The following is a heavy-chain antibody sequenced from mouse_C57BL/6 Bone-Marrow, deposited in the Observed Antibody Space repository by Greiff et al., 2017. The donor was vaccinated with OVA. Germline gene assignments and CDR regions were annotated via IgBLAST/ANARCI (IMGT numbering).Heavy chain of an antibody. CDR2: ISNGGGST. CDR1: GFTFSDYY. CDR3: ARHAMGYYYGSLPWFAY. J-gene: IGHJ3*01. D-gene: IGHD1-1*01. V-gene: IGHV5-12*01. Sequence: DVMLVESGGGLVQPGGSLKLSCAASGFTFSDYYMYWVRQTPEKRLEWVAYISNGGGSTYYPDTVKGRFTISRDNAKNTLYLQMSRLKSEDTAMYYCARHAMGYYYGSLPWFAYWGQGTLVTVSA.